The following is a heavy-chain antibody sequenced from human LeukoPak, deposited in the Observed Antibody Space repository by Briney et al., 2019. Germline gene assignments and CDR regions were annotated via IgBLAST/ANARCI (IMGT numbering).Heavy chain of an antibody. CDR3: ARARIAVAGPFDY. CDR2: INAGNGYT. D-gene: IGHD6-19*01. Sequence: ASVKVSCKASGYTFTAYAVYWVRRVPGQRLEWMGWINAGNGYTKYSQKFQGRVTITRDTSASTTYMELSSLRSEDTAVYYCARARIAVAGPFDYWGQGTLVTVSS. V-gene: IGHV1-3*01. CDR1: GYTFTAYA. J-gene: IGHJ4*02.